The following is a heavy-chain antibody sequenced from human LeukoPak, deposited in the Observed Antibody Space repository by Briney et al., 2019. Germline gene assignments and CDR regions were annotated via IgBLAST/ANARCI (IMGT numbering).Heavy chain of an antibody. V-gene: IGHV3-7*01. CDR2: IKQDGSEK. CDR1: GFTFSNYW. Sequence: GGSLRLSCAASGFTFSNYWMSWVRQAPGKGLEWVANIKQDGSEKYYVDSVKGQFTISRDNAKNSLYLQMNSLRAEDTAVYYCARDYLLIHYDSSGYYRDAFDLWGQGTIVTVSS. J-gene: IGHJ3*01. CDR3: ARDYLLIHYDSSGYYRDAFDL. D-gene: IGHD3-22*01.